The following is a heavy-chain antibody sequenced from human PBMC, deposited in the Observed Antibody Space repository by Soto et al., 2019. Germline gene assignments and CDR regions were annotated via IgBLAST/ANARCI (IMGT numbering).Heavy chain of an antibody. D-gene: IGHD6-19*01. CDR1: VFTVRNFA. CDR2: ISSSSYT. V-gene: IGHV3-11*06. Sequence: PWGALRLSCSGYVFTVRNFAMTWFRQAPGKGLEWVSGISSSSYTNYADSVKGRFTISRDNAKNSLYLQMNSLRAEDTAVYYCARDFIQYSSGWSSWGQGTLVTVSS. CDR3: ARDFIQYSSGWSS. J-gene: IGHJ5*02.